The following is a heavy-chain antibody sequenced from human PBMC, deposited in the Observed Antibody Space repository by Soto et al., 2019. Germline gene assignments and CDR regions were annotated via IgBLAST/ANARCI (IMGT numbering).Heavy chain of an antibody. V-gene: IGHV1-8*01. CDR2: MNPNSGNT. CDR1: GYTFTSYD. D-gene: IGHD3-3*01. Sequence: ASVKVSCKASGYTFTSYDINWVRQATGQGLEWMGWMNPNSGNTGYAQKFQGRVTMTRNTSISTAYMELSSLRSEDTAVYYCARASQRITIFGVVIIRNYGMDVWGQGTTVTV. CDR3: ARASQRITIFGVVIIRNYGMDV. J-gene: IGHJ6*02.